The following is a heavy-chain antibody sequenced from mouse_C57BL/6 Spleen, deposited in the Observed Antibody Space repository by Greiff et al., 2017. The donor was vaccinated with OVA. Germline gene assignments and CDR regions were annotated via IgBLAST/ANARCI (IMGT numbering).Heavy chain of an antibody. CDR2: ISYSGST. D-gene: IGHD1-1*01. J-gene: IGHJ1*03. CDR3: AREGTYYYGSQSWYFDV. CDR1: GYSITSGYD. Sequence: VQLKESGPGMVKPSQSLSLTCTVTGYSITSGYDWHWIRHFPGNKLEWMGYISYSGSTNYNPSLKSRISITHDTSKNHFFLKLNSVTTEDTATYYCAREGTYYYGSQSWYFDVWGTGTTVTVSS. V-gene: IGHV3-1*01.